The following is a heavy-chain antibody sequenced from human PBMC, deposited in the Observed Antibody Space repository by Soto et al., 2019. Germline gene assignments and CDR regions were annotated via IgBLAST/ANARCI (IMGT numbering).Heavy chain of an antibody. V-gene: IGHV3-30*18. CDR1: GFIFSSYG. CDR3: AKDVERVDLLDY. J-gene: IGHJ4*02. CDR2: ISYEGTNK. Sequence: QVQLVESGGGVVQPGRSLRLSCAASGFIFSSYGMHWVRQAPGKGLDWVAVISYEGTNKYYADFVKGRFTISRDNSKNTLYLQMNSLRAEDTAVYYCAKDVERVDLLDYWGQGTLVTVSS. D-gene: IGHD1-1*01.